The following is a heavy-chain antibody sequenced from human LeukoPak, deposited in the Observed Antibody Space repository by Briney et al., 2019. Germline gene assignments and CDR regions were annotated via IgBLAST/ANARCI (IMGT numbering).Heavy chain of an antibody. CDR2: ISYDGSNK. CDR3: ANSVGPYPY. V-gene: IGHV3-30-3*01. CDR1: GFTFSSYA. J-gene: IGHJ4*02. D-gene: IGHD1-26*01. Sequence: GGSLRLSCAASGFTFSSYAMHWVRQAPGKGLEWVAVISYDGSNKYYADSVKGRFTISRDNSKNTLYLQMNSLRAEDTAVYYCANSVGPYPYWGQGTLVTVSS.